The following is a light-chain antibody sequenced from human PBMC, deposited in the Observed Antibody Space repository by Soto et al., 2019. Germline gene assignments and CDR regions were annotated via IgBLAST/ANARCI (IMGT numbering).Light chain of an antibody. Sequence: QSALTQPASVSGSPGQSITISCTGTRSDVGGYNYVSWYQQHPGKAPKLMIYDVSNRLSGVSNRCSGSKSGNTASLTISGVQAEDEGDYYCRSYTSSSSLDVVFGGGTQLTVL. CDR2: DVS. J-gene: IGLJ2*01. CDR3: RSYTSSSSLDVV. CDR1: RSDVGGYNY. V-gene: IGLV2-14*01.